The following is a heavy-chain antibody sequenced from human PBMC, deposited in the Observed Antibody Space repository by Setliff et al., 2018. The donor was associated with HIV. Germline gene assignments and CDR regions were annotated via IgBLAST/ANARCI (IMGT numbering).Heavy chain of an antibody. J-gene: IGHJ4*02. CDR3: GRDVHDAAADN. Sequence: PGESLRLSCTASGFTFSDYWMHWVRRGPGRGLEWVSRIGRDGTVANYADSVKGRFTISRDNARNTLFLQMNSLGVEDTALYYCGRDVHDAAADNWGRGTLVTASS. D-gene: IGHD6-13*01. CDR2: IGRDGTVA. V-gene: IGHV3-74*01. CDR1: GFTFSDYW.